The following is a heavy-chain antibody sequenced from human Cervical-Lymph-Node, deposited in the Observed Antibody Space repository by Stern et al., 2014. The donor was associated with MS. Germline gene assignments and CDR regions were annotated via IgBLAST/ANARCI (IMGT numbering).Heavy chain of an antibody. CDR1: GGTFTSSYA. CDR2: IIPILGLP. J-gene: IGHJ5*02. V-gene: IGHV1-69*09. Sequence: VQLVESGAEVKKPGSSVHVSCKASGGTFTSSYAITWMRQAPGQGLEWMGRIIPILGLPNYAQKFQGRVTITADTSTSTAYMNLSSLRSEDTAVYYCARGIVSNRAAATQHNLFDPWGQGTLVTVSS. D-gene: IGHD2-15*01. CDR3: ARGIVSNRAAATQHNLFDP.